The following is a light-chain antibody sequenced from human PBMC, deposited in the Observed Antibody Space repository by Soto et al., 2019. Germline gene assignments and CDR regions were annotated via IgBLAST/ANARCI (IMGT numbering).Light chain of an antibody. CDR1: QGISSY. V-gene: IGKV1-9*01. CDR2: AAS. J-gene: IGKJ3*01. CDR3: QQLNSYPRLT. Sequence: DIQLTQSPSFLSASVGDRVTITCRASQGISSYLAWYQQKPGKAPKLLIYAASTLQSGVPSRFSGSGSVTEFTLTISSLQPEDFATYYCQQLNSYPRLTFGPGTKVDIK.